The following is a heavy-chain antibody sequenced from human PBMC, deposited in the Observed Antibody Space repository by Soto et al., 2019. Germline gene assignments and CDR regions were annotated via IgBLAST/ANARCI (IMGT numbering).Heavy chain of an antibody. Sequence: GGSLRLSCVASGFTFRSSSMNWVRQAPGKGLEWVSSISGTSDYIDYADSVRGRFTVSRDNVKNSLYLQMDSLRVEDTALYFCVIDPSYYGSGSYNYFDLWGQGTQVTVSS. V-gene: IGHV3-21*01. J-gene: IGHJ4*02. CDR3: VIDPSYYGSGSYNYFDL. D-gene: IGHD3-10*01. CDR2: ISGTSDYI. CDR1: GFTFRSSS.